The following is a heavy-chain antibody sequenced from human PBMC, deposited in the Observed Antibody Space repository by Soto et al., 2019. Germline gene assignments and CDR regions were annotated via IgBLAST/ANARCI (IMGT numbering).Heavy chain of an antibody. D-gene: IGHD2-2*01. CDR2: IIPIFGTA. CDR3: ARLVPGASQHFDF. Sequence: ASVKVSCKASGGTFSSYAISWVRQAPGQGLEWMGGIIPIFGTANYAQKFQGRVTITADESTSTAYMELSSLRSEDTAVYYCARLVPGASQHFDFWGQGTLVTVSS. CDR1: GGTFSSYA. V-gene: IGHV1-69*13. J-gene: IGHJ4*02.